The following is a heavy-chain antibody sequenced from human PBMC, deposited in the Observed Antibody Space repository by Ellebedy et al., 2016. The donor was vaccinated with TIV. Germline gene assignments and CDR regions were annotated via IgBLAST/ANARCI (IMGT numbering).Heavy chain of an antibody. Sequence: GGSLRLSXAASGVRFSKNAMNWVRQAPGKGLEWVAAISGSGDTTHYADSVKGRFTISRDNARSTLFLQMNSLRVEDTADYYCAKLDTTSPIGPLDVWGQGTVVTVSS. CDR3: AKLDTTSPIGPLDV. CDR1: GVRFSKNA. D-gene: IGHD2-2*01. V-gene: IGHV3-23*01. CDR2: ISGSGDTT. J-gene: IGHJ3*01.